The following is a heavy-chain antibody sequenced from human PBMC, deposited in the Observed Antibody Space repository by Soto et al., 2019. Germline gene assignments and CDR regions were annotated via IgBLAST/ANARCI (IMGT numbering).Heavy chain of an antibody. D-gene: IGHD2-8*01. J-gene: IGHJ6*02. V-gene: IGHV4-59*08. CDR3: ARHVSFYYYYGMDV. Sequence: QVQLQESGPGLVKPSETLSLTCTVSGGSISSYYWSWIRQPPGKGLEWIGYIYYSGSTNYNPSLKRRVTTSVGTSNNPYSLKLRSVTAADTAVYYCARHVSFYYYYGMDVWGQGTTVTVSS. CDR2: IYYSGST. CDR1: GGSISSYY.